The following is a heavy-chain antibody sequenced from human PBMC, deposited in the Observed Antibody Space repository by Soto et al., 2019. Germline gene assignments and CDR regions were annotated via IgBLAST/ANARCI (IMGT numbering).Heavy chain of an antibody. Sequence: QVQLVESGGGVVQPGKSVRLSCAASGFTVSLYGIHWVRQAPGKGLEWVAFIAYEGSHQDYVDSVKGRFTRSRDNSKNIVYLQMNSLRPEDTAVYYCAKDVTAAGDNYYSSGLDVGGHGTTVTASS. D-gene: IGHD6-13*01. J-gene: IGHJ6*02. CDR3: AKDVTAAGDNYYSSGLDV. CDR1: GFTVSLYG. V-gene: IGHV3-30*18. CDR2: IAYEGSHQ.